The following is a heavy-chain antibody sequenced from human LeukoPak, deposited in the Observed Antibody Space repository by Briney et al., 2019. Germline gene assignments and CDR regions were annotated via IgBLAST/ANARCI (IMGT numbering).Heavy chain of an antibody. CDR1: GGSISNYD. Sequence: PSETLSLTCTVSGGSISNYDWSWIRQFPGKGLEWTGYIYNSGSTNYNPSLKSRATISKDTSKNQFSLKLSSVTAADTAVYYCARVGAAMDNFDYWGQGTLVTV. V-gene: IGHV4-59*01. D-gene: IGHD5-18*01. J-gene: IGHJ4*02. CDR3: ARVGAAMDNFDY. CDR2: IYNSGST.